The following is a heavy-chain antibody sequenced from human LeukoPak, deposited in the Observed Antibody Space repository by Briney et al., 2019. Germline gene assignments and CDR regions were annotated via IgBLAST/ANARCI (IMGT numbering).Heavy chain of an antibody. V-gene: IGHV4-31*03. D-gene: IGHD3-10*01. CDR2: IYYSRST. CDR1: GGSISRGGYY. Sequence: PSQTLSLTCTVSGGSISRGGYYWSWIRQHPGKGLEGTGYIYYSRSTYYNPSLKRRLTISVDTSKNQFSLKLSSVTAADTAVYYCAIDWEAEDYYGSGNHAFDIWGQGTMVTVSS. CDR3: AIDWEAEDYYGSGNHAFDI. J-gene: IGHJ3*02.